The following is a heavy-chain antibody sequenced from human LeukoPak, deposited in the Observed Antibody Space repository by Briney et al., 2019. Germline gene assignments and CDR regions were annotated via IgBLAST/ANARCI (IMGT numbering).Heavy chain of an antibody. J-gene: IGHJ3*02. CDR1: GFTFSSYW. D-gene: IGHD2-2*01. Sequence: GGSLRLSCAASGFTFSSYWMSWVRQAPGKGLEWVASIKQDGSEQNYVDSVKGRFTVSRDNAKNSLYLQMNSLRAEDTAVYYCAREGGYQLPIWGQGTMVTVSS. CDR3: AREGGYQLPI. V-gene: IGHV3-7*01. CDR2: IKQDGSEQ.